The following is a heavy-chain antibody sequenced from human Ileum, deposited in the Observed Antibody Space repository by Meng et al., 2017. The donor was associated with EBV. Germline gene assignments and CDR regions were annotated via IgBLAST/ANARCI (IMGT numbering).Heavy chain of an antibody. CDR2: IYRGGGT. CDR3: ARVRVIPAAIGFDY. V-gene: IGHV4-4*02. CDR1: GGSISSSDW. Sequence: VQLEASCPGLVKPSGPLSLTCAVSGGSISSSDWWSWVRQPPGKGLEWIGEIYRGGGTNYNASLKSRVTISVDTSKNHFSLKLNSVTAADTAVYYCARVRVIPAAIGFDYWGQGTLVTVSS. D-gene: IGHD2-2*02. J-gene: IGHJ4*02.